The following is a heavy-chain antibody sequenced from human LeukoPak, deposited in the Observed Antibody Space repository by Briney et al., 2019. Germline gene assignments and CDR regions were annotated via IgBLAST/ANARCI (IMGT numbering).Heavy chain of an antibody. CDR1: GGSISSYY. Sequence: SETLSLTFTVSGGSISSYYWSWIRQPPGKGLEWIGYIYYSGSTNYNPSLKSRVTISVDTSKNQFSLKLSSVTAADTAVYYCARHSDYGGTGGFDYWGQGTLVTVSS. V-gene: IGHV4-59*08. D-gene: IGHD4-23*01. CDR3: ARHSDYGGTGGFDY. CDR2: IYYSGST. J-gene: IGHJ4*02.